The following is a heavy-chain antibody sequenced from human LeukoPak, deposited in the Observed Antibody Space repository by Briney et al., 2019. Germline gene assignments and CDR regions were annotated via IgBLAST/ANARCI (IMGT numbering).Heavy chain of an antibody. CDR2: ISAYNGNT. J-gene: IGHJ4*02. D-gene: IGHD3-22*01. CDR3: ARDEPYYYDSSGYYYFDY. V-gene: IGHV1-18*01. CDR1: GYTFTSYG. Sequence: ASVKVSCKASGYTFTSYGISWVRQAPGQGLEWMGWISAYNGNTNYAQKLQGRVTMTTDTSTGTAYMELRSLRSDDTAVYYCARDEPYYYDSSGYYYFDYWGQGTLVTVSS.